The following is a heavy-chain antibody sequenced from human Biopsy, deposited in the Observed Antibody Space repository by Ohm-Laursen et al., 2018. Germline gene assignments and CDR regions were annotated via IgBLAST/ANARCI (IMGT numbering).Heavy chain of an antibody. CDR3: GRAVRNQLLTDH. J-gene: IGHJ5*02. Sequence: SVKASCKASGYTLTSNNITWGGQAFGQGPEWIGWMNTVSGNSNFGQKFRGRVTVTSDTSIITAYMKLSGLTSDEPATYYGGRAVRNQLLTDHWGQGTLVTVTS. D-gene: IGHD1-7*01. CDR2: MNTVSGNS. V-gene: IGHV1-8*01. CDR1: GYTLTSNN.